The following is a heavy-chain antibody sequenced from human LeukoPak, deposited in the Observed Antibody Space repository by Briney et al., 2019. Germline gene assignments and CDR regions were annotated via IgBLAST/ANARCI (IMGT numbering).Heavy chain of an antibody. V-gene: IGHV4-59*01. J-gene: IGHJ6*03. CDR2: IYYSGST. Sequence: PSETLSLTCTVSGGSISSYYWSWIRQPPGKGLEWIGYIYYSGSTNYNPSLKSRVTISVDTSKNQFSLKLSSVTAADTAVYYCARDRGAAGYMDVWGKGTTVIVSS. CDR3: ARDRGAAGYMDV. CDR1: GGSISSYY. D-gene: IGHD3-10*01.